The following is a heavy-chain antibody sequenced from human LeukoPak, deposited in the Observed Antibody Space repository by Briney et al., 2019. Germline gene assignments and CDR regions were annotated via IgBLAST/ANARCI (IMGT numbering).Heavy chain of an antibody. D-gene: IGHD6-19*01. J-gene: IGHJ6*03. V-gene: IGHV4-39*01. Sequence: SETLSLTCSVSGYSISSSSYYWGWIRQPPGKGLEWIGRIYYSGSTYYNPSLKSRVTISVDTSKNQFSLKLSSVTAADTAVYYCARGGSGWNYYYYYMDVWGKGTTVTISS. CDR3: ARGGSGWNYYYYYMDV. CDR2: IYYSGST. CDR1: GYSISSSSYY.